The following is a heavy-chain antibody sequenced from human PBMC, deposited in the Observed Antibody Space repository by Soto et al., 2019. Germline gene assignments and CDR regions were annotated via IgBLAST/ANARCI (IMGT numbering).Heavy chain of an antibody. CDR3: ARELRAVAGTLGAFDI. CDR1: GFTFSSYD. J-gene: IGHJ3*02. D-gene: IGHD6-19*01. CDR2: IGTAGDT. V-gene: IGHV3-13*01. Sequence: GGSLRLSCAASGFTFSSYDMHWVRQATGKGLEWVSAIGTAGDTYYPGSVKGRFTISRENAKNSLYLQMNSLRAGDTAVYYCARELRAVAGTLGAFDIWGQGTMVTVSS.